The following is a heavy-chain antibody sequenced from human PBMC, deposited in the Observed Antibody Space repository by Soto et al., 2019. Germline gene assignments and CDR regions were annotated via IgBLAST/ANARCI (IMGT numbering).Heavy chain of an antibody. V-gene: IGHV4-4*07. CDR3: ARDGDGRMTTNPYYYNGMDV. J-gene: IGHJ6*02. D-gene: IGHD4-4*01. CDR1: GGPIRSYY. Sequence: ASETLSLTCTVSGGPIRSYYWSWIRQPAGKGLEWIGRIYSSGSTNYNPSLRSRVTMSLDTSNYQFSLKLSSVTAADTAVYYCARDGDGRMTTNPYYYNGMDVWGPGTTVTVSS. CDR2: IYSSGST.